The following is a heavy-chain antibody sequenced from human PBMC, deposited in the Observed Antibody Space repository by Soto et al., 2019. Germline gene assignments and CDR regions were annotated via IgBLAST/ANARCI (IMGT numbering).Heavy chain of an antibody. V-gene: IGHV3-23*01. D-gene: IGHD1-26*01. CDR2: ISGSGVAK. CDR1: GFTFSSSA. Sequence: GGSLRLSCVASGFTFSSSAMNWVRQAPGKGLEWVSTISGSGVAKYYADSVKGRFTISRDNSNNTVSLRMNSLRAEDAAVYYCAKDRSPGATTWNVYWGQGTLVTVSS. J-gene: IGHJ4*02. CDR3: AKDRSPGATTWNVY.